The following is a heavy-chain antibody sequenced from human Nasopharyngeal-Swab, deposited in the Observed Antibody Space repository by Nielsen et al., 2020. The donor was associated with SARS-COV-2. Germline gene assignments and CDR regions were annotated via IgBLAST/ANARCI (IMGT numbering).Heavy chain of an antibody. V-gene: IGHV3-23*01. J-gene: IGHJ4*02. Sequence: WIRQPPGKGLEWVSAISGSGGSTYYADSVKGRFTISRDNSKNTLYLQMNSLRAEDTAVYYLEKDRGYCTNGVCYTFRNWGQGTLVTVSS. D-gene: IGHD2-8*01. CDR2: ISGSGGST. CDR3: EKDRGYCTNGVCYTFRN.